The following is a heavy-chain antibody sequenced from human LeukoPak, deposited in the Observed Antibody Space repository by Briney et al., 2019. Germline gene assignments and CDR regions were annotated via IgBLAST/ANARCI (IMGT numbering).Heavy chain of an antibody. Sequence: GSLRLSCAASGFTFSRYSMSWVLQAPGKGLEWVSYISSGSSTIHYADSVKGRFTISRDNAKNSLYLQMNSLTDEDTAVYYCARDQTGDFWGQGTLVTVSS. CDR2: ISSGSSTI. D-gene: IGHD7-27*01. J-gene: IGHJ4*02. CDR1: GFTFSRYS. V-gene: IGHV3-48*02. CDR3: ARDQTGDF.